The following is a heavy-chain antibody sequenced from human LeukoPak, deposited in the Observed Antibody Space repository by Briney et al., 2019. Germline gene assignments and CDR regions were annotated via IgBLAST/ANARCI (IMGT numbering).Heavy chain of an antibody. Sequence: SETLSLTCTVSGGSISSYYWSWIRQPPGKGLEWIGYIYYSGSTNYNPSLKSRVTISVDTPKNQFSLKLSSVTAADTAVYYCARRYSSGSLDYWGQGTLVTVSS. CDR3: ARRYSSGSLDY. CDR2: IYYSGST. J-gene: IGHJ4*02. V-gene: IGHV4-59*08. CDR1: GGSISSYY. D-gene: IGHD6-19*01.